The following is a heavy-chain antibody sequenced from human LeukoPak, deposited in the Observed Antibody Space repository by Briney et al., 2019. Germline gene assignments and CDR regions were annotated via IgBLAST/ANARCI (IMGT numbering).Heavy chain of an antibody. Sequence: PGGSLRLSCAASGFTFSSYGMSWVRQAPEKGLEWVSAISGSGGSTYYADSVKGRFTISRDNSKNTLYLQMNSLRAEDTAVYYCALHDYYDSSRGYWGQGTLVTVSS. CDR3: ALHDYYDSSRGY. J-gene: IGHJ4*02. CDR2: ISGSGGST. V-gene: IGHV3-23*01. CDR1: GFTFSSYG. D-gene: IGHD3-22*01.